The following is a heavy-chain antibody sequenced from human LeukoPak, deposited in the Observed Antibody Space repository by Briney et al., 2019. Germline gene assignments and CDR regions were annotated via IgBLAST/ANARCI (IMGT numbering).Heavy chain of an antibody. J-gene: IGHJ5*02. CDR1: GFTFSTYS. V-gene: IGHV3-23*01. CDR2: ISVSGGST. CDR3: AKDLSPGVS. Sequence: GGSLRLSCAASGFTFSTYSMSWVRQAPGKGLEGVASISVSGGSTYSAASVKGRFTISRDNSKNTLYLRMNSLTAADTAVYYCAKDLSPGVSWGQGTLVTVSS. D-gene: IGHD5/OR15-5a*01.